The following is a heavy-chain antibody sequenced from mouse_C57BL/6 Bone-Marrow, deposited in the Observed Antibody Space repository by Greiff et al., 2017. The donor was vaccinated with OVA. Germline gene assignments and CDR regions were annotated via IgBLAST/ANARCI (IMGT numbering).Heavy chain of an antibody. D-gene: IGHD2-12*01. CDR2: SRNKANDYTT. CDR3: ARDGYDWYFDV. J-gene: IGHJ1*03. V-gene: IGHV7-1*01. Sequence: EVHLVESGGGLVQSGRSLRLSCAPSGFTFSDFYMEWVRQAPGKGLEWIAASRNKANDYTTEYSASVKGRFIVSRDTSQSILYLQMNALRAEDTAIYYCARDGYDWYFDVWGTGTTVTVSS. CDR1: GFTFSDFY.